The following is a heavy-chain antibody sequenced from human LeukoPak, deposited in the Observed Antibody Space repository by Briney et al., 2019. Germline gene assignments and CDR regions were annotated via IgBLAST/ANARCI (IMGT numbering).Heavy chain of an antibody. CDR1: GFTLSSSW. CDR3: ATFETGHSADAFDF. Sequence: PGGSLRLSCAASGFTLSSSWMHWARQAPGKGLVWVSHINGDGSTTNYAESVKGRFTVSRDNAKNSLYLQMKSLRAEDTAVYYCATFETGHSADAFDFWGQGTMVTVSS. D-gene: IGHD1-1*01. CDR2: INGDGSTT. J-gene: IGHJ3*01. V-gene: IGHV3-74*01.